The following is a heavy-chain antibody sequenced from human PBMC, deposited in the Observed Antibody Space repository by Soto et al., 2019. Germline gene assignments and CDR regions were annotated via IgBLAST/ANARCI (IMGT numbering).Heavy chain of an antibody. D-gene: IGHD5-18*01. Sequence: KTSETLSLTCAVYGGSFSGYYWSWIRQPPGKGLEWIGEINHGGSTNYNPSLKSRVTISVDTSKNQFSLKLSSVTAADTAVYYCARGRTAMGAYYYYYGMDVWGQGTTVTVSS. CDR3: ARGRTAMGAYYYYYGMDV. CDR1: GGSFSGYY. V-gene: IGHV4-34*01. CDR2: INHGGST. J-gene: IGHJ6*02.